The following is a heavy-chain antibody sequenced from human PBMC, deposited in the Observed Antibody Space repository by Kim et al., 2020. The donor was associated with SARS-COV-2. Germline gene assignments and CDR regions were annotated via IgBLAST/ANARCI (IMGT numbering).Heavy chain of an antibody. CDR2: IYYSGST. J-gene: IGHJ4*02. V-gene: IGHV4-39*01. CDR3: ARHRLHYDILTGYEAEHDTG. D-gene: IGHD3-9*01. CDR1: GGSISSSSYY. Sequence: SETLSLTCTVSGGSISSSSYYWGWIRQPPGKGLEWIGSIYYSGSTYYNPSLKSRVTISVDTSKNQFSLKLSSVTAADTAVYYCARHRLHYDILTGYEAEHDTGWGQGTLVTVSS.